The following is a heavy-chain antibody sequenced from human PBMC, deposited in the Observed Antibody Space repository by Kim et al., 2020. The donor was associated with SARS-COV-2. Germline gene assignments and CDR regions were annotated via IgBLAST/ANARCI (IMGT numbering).Heavy chain of an antibody. CDR3: AKQRAQWEVLEPCAY. CDR2: ISGSGDST. V-gene: IGHV3-23*01. CDR1: GVTFSSYA. D-gene: IGHD1-26*01. Sequence: GGSLRLSCAASGVTFSSYAMDWVRQAPGKGLEWVSTISGSGDSTYYADSVKGRFTISRDNSKNTLYLQMNSLRAEDTAVYYCAKQRAQWEVLEPCAYWGQGTLVTVSS. J-gene: IGHJ4*02.